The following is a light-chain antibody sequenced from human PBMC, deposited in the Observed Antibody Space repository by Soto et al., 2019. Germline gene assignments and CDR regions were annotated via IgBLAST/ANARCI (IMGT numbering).Light chain of an antibody. V-gene: IGKV4-1*01. CDR2: WAS. CDR1: QSVLYSSNNQNY. Sequence: DIVMTQSPDSLAVSLGERATINCKSSQSVLYSSNNQNYLAGYQQKPGQPPRLLIYWASTRESGVPDRFSGSGSGTDFTLTISSLQAEDVAVYYCQQYYSSPWTFGQGTKVEI. J-gene: IGKJ1*01. CDR3: QQYYSSPWT.